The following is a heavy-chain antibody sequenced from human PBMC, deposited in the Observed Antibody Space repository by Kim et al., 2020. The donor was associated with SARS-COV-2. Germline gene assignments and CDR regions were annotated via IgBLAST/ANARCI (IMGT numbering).Heavy chain of an antibody. CDR1: GGSISSSSYY. CDR3: ARDRTMIADVIK. J-gene: IGHJ4*02. CDR2: IYYSGST. V-gene: IGHV4-39*07. Sequence: SETLSLTCTVSGGSISSSSYYWGWIRQPPGKGLKWIGSIYYSGSTYFNPSLKSRVTISVDTSKNQFSLRLSSVTAADTAVSYCARDRTMIADVIKWGQGT. D-gene: IGHD3-22*01.